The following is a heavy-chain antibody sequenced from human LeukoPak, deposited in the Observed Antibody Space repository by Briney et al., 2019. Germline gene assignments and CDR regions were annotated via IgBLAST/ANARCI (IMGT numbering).Heavy chain of an antibody. Sequence: GGSLRLSCAASGFTFSDNYMSWIRQAPGKGLEWDSYISSSGNTTKNADSVKGRFTITRDNAKNSLYLQMNSLRAEDTAVYYCARDGGSAWFLDYWGQGTLVTVSS. CDR2: ISSSGNTT. J-gene: IGHJ4*02. V-gene: IGHV3-11*04. CDR3: ARDGGSAWFLDY. CDR1: GFTFSDNY. D-gene: IGHD6-19*01.